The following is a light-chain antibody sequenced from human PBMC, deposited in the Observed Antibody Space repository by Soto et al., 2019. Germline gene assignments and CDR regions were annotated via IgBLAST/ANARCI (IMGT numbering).Light chain of an antibody. CDR1: QSVRSSY. CDR2: GAS. J-gene: IGKJ1*01. CDR3: QHYDDSLWT. Sequence: EIVLTQSPGTLSLSPGERATLSCRASQSVRSSYLVWYQHKPVQAPRLLIYGASSKAPGSPDRFSGSESGTDFTLTINILEPEEFAVYYCQHYDDSLWTFGQGTTVPIK. V-gene: IGKV3-20*01.